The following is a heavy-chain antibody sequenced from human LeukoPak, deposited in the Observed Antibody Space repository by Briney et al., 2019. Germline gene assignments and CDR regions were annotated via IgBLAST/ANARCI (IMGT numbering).Heavy chain of an antibody. Sequence: PGGSLRLSCAASGFTFSSYAMSWVRQAPGEGLEWVSAISGSGGSTYYADSVKGRFTISRDNSKNTLYLQMNSLRAEDTAVYYCAKASVLWFGELLPLDCWGQGTLVTISS. CDR3: AKASVLWFGELLPLDC. CDR2: ISGSGGST. CDR1: GFTFSSYA. J-gene: IGHJ4*02. D-gene: IGHD3-10*01. V-gene: IGHV3-23*01.